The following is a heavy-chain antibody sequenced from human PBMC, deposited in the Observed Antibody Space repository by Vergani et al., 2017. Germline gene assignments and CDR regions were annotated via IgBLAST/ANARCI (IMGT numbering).Heavy chain of an antibody. Sequence: EVQLVQSGAEVKKPGESVKISCETSGYTFTNYWVAWVRPRPGNGLGWMGVIFPGDADTRYSPSFEGQVTISADTSTSTAYVQWPSLKASDTAVYFCARLPRGLRGMSLEYWGQGTLVTVSS. V-gene: IGHV5-51*01. CDR2: IFPGDADT. CDR3: ARLPRGLRGMSLEY. CDR1: GYTFTNYW. J-gene: IGHJ4*02. D-gene: IGHD3-10*01.